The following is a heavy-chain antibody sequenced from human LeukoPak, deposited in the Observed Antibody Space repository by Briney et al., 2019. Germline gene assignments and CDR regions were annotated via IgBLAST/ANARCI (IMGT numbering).Heavy chain of an antibody. D-gene: IGHD4-17*01. J-gene: IGHJ4*02. Sequence: GGTLRLSCAASGFTFSSYEMNWVRQAPGKGLEWVSYISSSGSTIYYADSVKGRFTISRDNAKNSLYLQMNSLRAEDTAVYYCARDYGDYLDYWGQGTLVTVSS. CDR3: ARDYGDYLDY. CDR1: GFTFSSYE. CDR2: ISSSGSTI. V-gene: IGHV3-48*03.